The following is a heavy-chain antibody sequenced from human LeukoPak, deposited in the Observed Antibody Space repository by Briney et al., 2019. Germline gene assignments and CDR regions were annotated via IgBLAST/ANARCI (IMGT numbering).Heavy chain of an antibody. Sequence: GGSLRLSCAASGFTFSSYSMNWVRQAPGKGLEWVSSISSSSSYIYYADSVKGRFTISRDNAKNSLYLQMNSLRAEDTAVYYCARVRNYYGCFDIWGQGTMVTVSS. CDR1: GFTFSSYS. J-gene: IGHJ3*02. D-gene: IGHD3-10*01. V-gene: IGHV3-21*01. CDR3: ARVRNYYGCFDI. CDR2: ISSSSSYI.